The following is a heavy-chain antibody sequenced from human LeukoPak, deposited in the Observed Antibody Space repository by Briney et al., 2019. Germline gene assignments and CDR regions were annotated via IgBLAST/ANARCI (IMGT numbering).Heavy chain of an antibody. CDR1: GDTFTGYY. CDR3: ARPQLGGYCSGGSCYNYMDV. Sequence: ASVKVSCKASGDTFTGYYMHWVRQAPGEGLEWMGRINPNSGGTNYAQKFQGRVTMTRDTSISTAYMELSRLRSDDTAVYYCARPQLGGYCSGGSCYNYMDVWGKGTTVTVSS. CDR2: INPNSGGT. V-gene: IGHV1-2*06. D-gene: IGHD2-15*01. J-gene: IGHJ6*03.